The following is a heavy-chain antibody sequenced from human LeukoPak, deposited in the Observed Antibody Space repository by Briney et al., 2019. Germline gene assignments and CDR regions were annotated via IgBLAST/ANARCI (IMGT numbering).Heavy chain of an antibody. D-gene: IGHD5-24*01. J-gene: IGHJ4*02. CDR1: GGSFSGYY. V-gene: IGHV4-34*01. CDR3: ARRERWLQFHYFDY. Sequence: SETLSLTCAVYGGSFSGYYWSWIRQPPGKGLEWIGEINHSGSTNYNPSLKSRVTISVDTSKNQFSLKLSSVTAADTAVYYCARRERWLQFHYFDYWGQGTLVTVSS. CDR2: INHSGST.